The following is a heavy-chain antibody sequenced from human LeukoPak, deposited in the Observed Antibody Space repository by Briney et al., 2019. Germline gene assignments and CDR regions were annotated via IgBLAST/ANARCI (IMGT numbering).Heavy chain of an antibody. Sequence: ASVKVSCKASGYTFTSYDINWVRQATGQGLEWMGWMNPNSGNTGYAQKFQGRVTITADKSTSTAYMELSSLRSEDTAVYYCATSPYYYGGKRMPRYYFDYWGQGTLVTVSS. CDR3: ATSPYYYGGKRMPRYYFDY. J-gene: IGHJ4*02. D-gene: IGHD4-23*01. CDR2: MNPNSGNT. CDR1: GYTFTSYD. V-gene: IGHV1-8*03.